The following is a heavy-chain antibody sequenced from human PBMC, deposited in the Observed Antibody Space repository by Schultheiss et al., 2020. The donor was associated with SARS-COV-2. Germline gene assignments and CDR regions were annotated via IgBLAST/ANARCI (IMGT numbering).Heavy chain of an antibody. CDR2: INHSGST. CDR1: GGSFSGYY. Sequence: SETLSLTCAVYGGSFSGYYWGWIRQPPGKGLEWIGEINHSGSTNYNPSLKSRVTISVDTSKNQFSLKLSSVTAADTAVYYCASYGGNPPDWYFDLWGRGTLVTVSS. D-gene: IGHD4-23*01. CDR3: ASYGGNPPDWYFDL. J-gene: IGHJ2*01. V-gene: IGHV4-34*01.